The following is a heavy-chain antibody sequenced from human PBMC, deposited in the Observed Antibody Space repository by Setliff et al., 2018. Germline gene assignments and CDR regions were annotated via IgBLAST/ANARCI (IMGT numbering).Heavy chain of an antibody. Sequence: GESLTISCKASGYNFPDYWIGWVRQMPGKGLEWMGVIYPGDSDTRYSPSFQGQVTISADKSINTAYLQWSSLKASDTAIYYCTRHEDRNKCTSSSCYRENDAFDVWGQGAMVTVSS. V-gene: IGHV5-51*01. J-gene: IGHJ3*01. CDR1: GYNFPDYW. D-gene: IGHD2-2*01. CDR2: IYPGDSDT. CDR3: TRHEDRNKCTSSSCYRENDAFDV.